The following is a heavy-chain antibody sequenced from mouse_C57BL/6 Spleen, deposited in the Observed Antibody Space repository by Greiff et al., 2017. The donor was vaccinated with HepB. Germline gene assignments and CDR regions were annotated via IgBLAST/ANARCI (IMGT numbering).Heavy chain of an antibody. D-gene: IGHD1-1*01. CDR3: AKGEYGSSSYAMDY. Sequence: DVRVVESGGGLVKPGGSLKLSCAASGFTFSDYGMHWVRQAPEKGLEWVAYISSGSSTIYYADTVKGRFTISRDNAKNTLFLQMTSLRSEDTAMYYCAKGEYGSSSYAMDYWGQGTSVTVSS. J-gene: IGHJ4*01. V-gene: IGHV5-17*01. CDR1: GFTFSDYG. CDR2: ISSGSSTI.